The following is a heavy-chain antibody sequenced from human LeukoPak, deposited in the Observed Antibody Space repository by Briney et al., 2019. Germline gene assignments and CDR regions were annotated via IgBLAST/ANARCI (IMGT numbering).Heavy chain of an antibody. CDR1: GGSISSYY. CDR3: AGYSGSLRPYYYYGMDV. D-gene: IGHD1-26*01. Sequence: SETLSLTCTVSGGSISSYYWSWIRQPPGKGLEWIGYIYYSGSTNYNPSLKSRVTISVDTSKNQFSLKLSSVTAADTAVYYCAGYSGSLRPYYYYGMDVWGQGTTVTVSS. V-gene: IGHV4-59*01. J-gene: IGHJ6*02. CDR2: IYYSGST.